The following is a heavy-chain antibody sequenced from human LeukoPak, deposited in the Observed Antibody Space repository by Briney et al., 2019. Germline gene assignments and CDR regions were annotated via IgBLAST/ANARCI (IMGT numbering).Heavy chain of an antibody. V-gene: IGHV3-23*01. CDR2: IRGSGGNT. J-gene: IGHJ4*02. Sequence: GGSLRLSCAASGFTFSSHAMTWVRQASGKGLEWVSSIRGSGGNTYYADSVKGRFTISRDNFQNTLYLQMNSLRAEDTAVYYCARVGSAAPVTSSGHTIDYWGQGTLVIVTS. CDR3: ARVGSAAPVTSSGHTIDY. D-gene: IGHD3-22*01. CDR1: GFTFSSHA.